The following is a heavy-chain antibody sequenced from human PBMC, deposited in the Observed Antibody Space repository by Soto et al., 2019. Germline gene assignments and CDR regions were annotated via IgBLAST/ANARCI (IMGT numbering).Heavy chain of an antibody. CDR1: GDSITSSSHY. CDR3: ARSSIEPRVFMCPFDS. J-gene: IGHJ4*02. V-gene: IGHV4-39*01. D-gene: IGHD6-6*01. CDR2: IYYDGNT. Sequence: PSETLSLTCTVAGDSITSSSHYWGWIRQPPGKGLECIANIYYDGNTYYNPSLKSRVAISLDTSKNQFSLRLNSVTAADTAVYYCARSSIEPRVFMCPFDSWGQGTLVTVSS.